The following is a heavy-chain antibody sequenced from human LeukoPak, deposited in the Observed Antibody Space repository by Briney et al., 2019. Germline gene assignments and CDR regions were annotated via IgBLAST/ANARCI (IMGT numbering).Heavy chain of an antibody. Sequence: SETLSLTCTVSGGSISGSSYYWGWIRQPPGKGLEWIGSIYYSGGTYYNPSLKSRVTISVDTSKNQFSLKLNSVTATDTAVYYCAISSSSAPFYFDYWGQGTLVTVSS. V-gene: IGHV4-39*01. CDR3: AISSSSAPFYFDY. CDR1: GGSISGSSYY. D-gene: IGHD6-6*01. CDR2: IYYSGGT. J-gene: IGHJ4*02.